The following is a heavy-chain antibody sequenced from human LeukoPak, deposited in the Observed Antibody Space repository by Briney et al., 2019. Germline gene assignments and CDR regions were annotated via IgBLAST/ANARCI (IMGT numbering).Heavy chain of an antibody. CDR1: GFTVSSNY. J-gene: IGHJ4*02. CDR2: ISSSSSYI. D-gene: IGHD6-13*01. Sequence: GGSLRLSCAASGFTVSSNYMSWVRQAPGKGLEWVSSISSSSSYIYYADSVKGRFTISRDNAKNSLYLQMNSLRAEDTAVYYCARLAAAAYFDYWGQGTLVTVSS. V-gene: IGHV3-21*01. CDR3: ARLAAAAYFDY.